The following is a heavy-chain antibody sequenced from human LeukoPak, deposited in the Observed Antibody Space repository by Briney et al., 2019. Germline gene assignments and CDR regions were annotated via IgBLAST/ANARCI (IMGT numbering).Heavy chain of an antibody. CDR1: GFTFSDYA. Sequence: GGSLRLSCAVSGFTFSDYAMHWVRQAPGKGLEWVSYISSSGSTIYYADSVKGRFTISRDNAKNSLYLQMNSLRAEDTAVYYCARAKRNGFDIWGQGTMVTVSS. V-gene: IGHV3-48*04. CDR2: ISSSGSTI. CDR3: ARAKRNGFDI. J-gene: IGHJ3*02.